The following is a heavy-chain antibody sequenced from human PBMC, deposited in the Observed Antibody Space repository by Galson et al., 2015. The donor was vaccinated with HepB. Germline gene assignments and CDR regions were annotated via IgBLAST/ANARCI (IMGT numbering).Heavy chain of an antibody. J-gene: IGHJ3*02. CDR2: FDPEDGET. Sequence: SVKVSCKVSGYTLTELSMHWVRQAPGKGLEWMGGFDPEDGETIYAQKFQGRVTMTEDTSTDTAYMELSSLRSEDTAVYYCATADTAMFAFDIWGQGTMVTVSS. CDR1: GYTLTELS. V-gene: IGHV1-24*01. D-gene: IGHD5-18*01. CDR3: ATADTAMFAFDI.